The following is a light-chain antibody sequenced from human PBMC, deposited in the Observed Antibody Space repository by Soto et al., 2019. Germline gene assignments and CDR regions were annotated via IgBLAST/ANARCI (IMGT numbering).Light chain of an antibody. CDR1: NIGSKS. Sequence: SYELTQPPSVSVAPGQTARITCGGNNIGSKSVHWYQQKPGQAPVLVVYDDSDRPSGIPERFSGSRSGTSASLAISGLQFEDEADYHCSSWDDNLDAVVFGAGTKLTVL. CDR2: DDS. CDR3: SSWDDNLDAVV. V-gene: IGLV3-21*02. J-gene: IGLJ1*01.